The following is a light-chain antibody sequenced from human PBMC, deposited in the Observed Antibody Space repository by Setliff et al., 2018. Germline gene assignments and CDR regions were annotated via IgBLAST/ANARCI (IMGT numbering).Light chain of an antibody. CDR1: QSVSSSS. Sequence: EIVLTQSPGALSLSPGDGATLSCRASQSVSSSSLAWYQQKPGQAPRLLIYGASRRATGIPDRFSGSGSGTDFTLTIDRLEPEDFAVYYCQQYSSSRTFGQGTKVDIK. CDR3: QQYSSSRT. J-gene: IGKJ1*01. CDR2: GAS. V-gene: IGKV3-20*01.